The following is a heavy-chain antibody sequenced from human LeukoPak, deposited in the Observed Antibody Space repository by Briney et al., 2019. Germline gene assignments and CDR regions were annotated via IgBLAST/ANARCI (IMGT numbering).Heavy chain of an antibody. J-gene: IGHJ4*02. D-gene: IGHD2-21*01. CDR2: IKEDGSEK. V-gene: IGHV3-7*01. CDR1: GFTFSRYW. Sequence: GGSLRLSCAVSGFTFSRYWMNWVRQAPGKGLEWVANIKEDGSEKYYVDSVKGRFTLSRDNTKNSLYLQMNSLRAEDTAVYYCARDPNCYKYFDYWGQGTLVTVSS. CDR3: ARDPNCYKYFDY.